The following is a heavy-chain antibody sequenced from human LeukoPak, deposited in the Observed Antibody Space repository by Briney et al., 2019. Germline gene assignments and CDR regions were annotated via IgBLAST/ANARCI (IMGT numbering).Heavy chain of an antibody. CDR3: AKNGVADNWFDP. V-gene: IGHV1-2*02. J-gene: IGHJ5*02. CDR1: GYTFTGYY. D-gene: IGHD3-3*01. CDR2: INPNSAGT. Sequence: ASVKVSCKASGYTFTGYYIHWVRQAPGQGLEWMGWINPNSAGTNYAQRFQGRVTMTRDTSISTAYMELSRLRSDDTAIYYCAKNGVADNWFDPWGQGTLVTVSS.